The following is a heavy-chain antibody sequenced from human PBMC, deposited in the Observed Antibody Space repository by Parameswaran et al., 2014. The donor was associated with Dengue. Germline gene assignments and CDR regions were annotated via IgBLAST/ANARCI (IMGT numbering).Heavy chain of an antibody. CDR2: MNPNSGNT. J-gene: IGHJ6*02. V-gene: IGHV1-8*01. Sequence: WVRQAPGQGLEWMGWMNPNSGNTGYAQKFQGRVTMTRNTSISTAYMELSSLRSEDTAVYYCARGGAYYYDSSGYYLPRHYYGMDVWGQGTTVTVSS. D-gene: IGHD3-22*01. CDR3: ARGGAYYYDSSGYYLPRHYYGMDV.